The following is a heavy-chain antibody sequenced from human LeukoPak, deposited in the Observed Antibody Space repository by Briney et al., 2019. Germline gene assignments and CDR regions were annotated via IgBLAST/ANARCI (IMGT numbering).Heavy chain of an antibody. CDR3: ARAARPTSDTSGSYWYYFDC. D-gene: IGHD3-22*01. V-gene: IGHV4-59*01. CDR1: GGSISSYY. J-gene: IGHJ4*02. Sequence: SETLSLTCTVSGGSISSYYWSWIRQPPGKGLEWIGYVSFSGDTNYNPSLKSRVAISVDTSKNQFSLKLTSVTAADTALYYCARAARPTSDTSGSYWYYFDCWGQGILVTVSS. CDR2: VSFSGDT.